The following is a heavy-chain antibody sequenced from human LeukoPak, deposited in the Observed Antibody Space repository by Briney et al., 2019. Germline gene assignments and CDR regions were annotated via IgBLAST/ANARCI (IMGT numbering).Heavy chain of an antibody. D-gene: IGHD3-22*01. CDR2: ISSSSFM. CDR1: GFTFSSYS. V-gene: IGHV3-21*01. J-gene: IGHJ3*02. Sequence: GGSLRLSCAASGFTFSSYSMNWVRQAPGKGLEWVSSISSSSFMYYAESVKGRFTISRDSAKNSLYLQMNSLRAEDTAVYYCARTGKPDSSGYDAFDIWGQGTMVTVSS. CDR3: ARTGKPDSSGYDAFDI.